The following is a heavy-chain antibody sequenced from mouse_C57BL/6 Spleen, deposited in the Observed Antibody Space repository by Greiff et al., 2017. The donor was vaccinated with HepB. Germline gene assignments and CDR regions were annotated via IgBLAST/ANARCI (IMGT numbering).Heavy chain of an antibody. CDR3: ARRGPWGNYSFDY. CDR1: GYTFTDYY. CDR2: INPYNGGT. D-gene: IGHD2-1*01. V-gene: IGHV1-19*01. J-gene: IGHJ2*01. Sequence: EVQLQQSGPVLVKPGASVKMSCKASGYTFTDYYMNWVKQSHGKSLEWIGVINPYNGGTSYNQKFKGKATLTVDKSSSTAYMELNSLTSEDSAVYYCARRGPWGNYSFDYWGQGTTLTVSS.